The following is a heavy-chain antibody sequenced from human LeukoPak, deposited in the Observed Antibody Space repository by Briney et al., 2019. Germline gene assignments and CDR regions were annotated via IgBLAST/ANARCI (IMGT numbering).Heavy chain of an antibody. J-gene: IGHJ4*02. D-gene: IGHD3-22*01. V-gene: IGHV4-39*01. CDR1: GDSVTSDNFY. Sequence: SETLSLTCNVSGDSVTSDNFYWAWIRQPPGTGLEWIGTIYHSGSAYYNPSLKSRVTISVDTSKNQFSLKLSSVTAADTAVYYCARRDSYSSGYYYFDYWGQGTLVTVSS. CDR2: IYHSGSA. CDR3: ARRDSYSSGYYYFDY.